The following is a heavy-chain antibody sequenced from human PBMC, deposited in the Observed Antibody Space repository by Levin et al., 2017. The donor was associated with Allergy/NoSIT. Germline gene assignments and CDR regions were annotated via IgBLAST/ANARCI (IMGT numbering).Heavy chain of an antibody. D-gene: IGHD4-17*01. J-gene: IGHJ4*02. Sequence: ASVKVSCAASGFTFSSYSMNWVRQAPGKGLEWVSSISSSSSYIYYADSVKGRFTISRDNAKNSLYLQMNSLRAEDTAVYYCARASWSTVTKYFDYWGQGTLVTVSS. V-gene: IGHV3-21*01. CDR1: GFTFSSYS. CDR3: ARASWSTVTKYFDY. CDR2: ISSSSSYI.